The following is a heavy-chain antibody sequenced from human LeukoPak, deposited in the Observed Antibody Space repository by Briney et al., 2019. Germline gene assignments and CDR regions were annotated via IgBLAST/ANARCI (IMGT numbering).Heavy chain of an antibody. Sequence: ASVKVSCKASGYTFTGYYMHWVRQAPGQGLEWMGWIIPNSGGTHYAQKFQGRVTMTRDTSISSAYMELSSLTSDDTAVYYCAKPSHKTRGDDYWGQGTLVTVSS. CDR3: AKPSHKTRGDDY. J-gene: IGHJ4*02. CDR2: IIPNSGGT. CDR1: GYTFTGYY. V-gene: IGHV1-2*02.